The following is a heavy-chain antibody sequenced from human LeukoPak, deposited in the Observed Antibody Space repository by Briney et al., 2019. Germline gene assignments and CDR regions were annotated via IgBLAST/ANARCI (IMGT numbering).Heavy chain of an antibody. CDR3: ARGYGPNSSGWDS. Sequence: SETLSLTSTVSGGSISSNYWSWIRQPPGKGLEWIGYIYYSGSTNYNPSLKSRVTISVDTSKNQFSLNLSSVSAADTAVYYCARGYGPNSSGWDSWGQGTLVTVSS. D-gene: IGHD6-19*01. CDR2: IYYSGST. CDR1: GGSISSNY. V-gene: IGHV4-59*01. J-gene: IGHJ4*02.